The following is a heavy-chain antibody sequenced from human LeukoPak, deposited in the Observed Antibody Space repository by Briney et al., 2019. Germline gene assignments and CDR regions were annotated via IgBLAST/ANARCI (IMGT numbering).Heavy chain of an antibody. V-gene: IGHV3-23*01. D-gene: IGHD3-10*01. CDR1: GFTFSGHG. Sequence: GGSLRLSCAASGFTFSGHGMRWVRQAPGKRLQWVSAISGSGDTTYYADSVKGRFTISRDNSENTLYLQMNSLRAEDTALYFCAKARGFAEFDYWGQGTLVTVSS. J-gene: IGHJ4*02. CDR3: AKARGFAEFDY. CDR2: ISGSGDTT.